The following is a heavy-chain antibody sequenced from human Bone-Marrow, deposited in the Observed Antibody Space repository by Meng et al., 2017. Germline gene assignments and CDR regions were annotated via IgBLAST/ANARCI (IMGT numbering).Heavy chain of an antibody. CDR2: ISGSGGST. V-gene: IGHV3-23*01. CDR1: GFTFSSYS. D-gene: IGHD6-13*01. CDR3: AKDSVRYSSSSEYFQH. Sequence: GESLKISCAASGFTFSSYSMNWVRQAPGKGLEWVSAISGSGGSTYYADSVKGRFTISRDNSKNTLYLQMNSLRAEDMAVYYCAKDSVRYSSSSEYFQHWGQGTLVTVSS. J-gene: IGHJ1*01.